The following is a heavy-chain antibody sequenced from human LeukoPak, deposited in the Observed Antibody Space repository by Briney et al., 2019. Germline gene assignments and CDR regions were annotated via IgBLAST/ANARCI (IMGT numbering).Heavy chain of an antibody. Sequence: PSETLSLTCTVSGGSISSGDYYWSWIRQPPGKGLEWIGEINHSGSPNYNPSPKSRVTISVDTSKNQFSLKLSSVTAADTAVYYCARERNYCSSTSCYGFFDYWGQGTLVTVSS. CDR3: ARERNYCSSTSCYGFFDY. V-gene: IGHV4-39*07. CDR2: INHSGSP. CDR1: GGSISSGDYY. D-gene: IGHD2-2*01. J-gene: IGHJ4*02.